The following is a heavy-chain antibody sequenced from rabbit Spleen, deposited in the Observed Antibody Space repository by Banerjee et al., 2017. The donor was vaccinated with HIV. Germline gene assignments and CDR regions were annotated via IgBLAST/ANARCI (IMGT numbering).Heavy chain of an antibody. CDR2: IYAAKGST. D-gene: IGHD4-1*01. V-gene: IGHV1S7*01. CDR1: GIDFTNYY. CDR3: ARDLAGVIGWNFAL. Sequence: QLTETGGGLVQPGGSLTLSCKASGIDFTNYYINWVRQAPGKGLEWIGIIYAAKGSTDYASWVNGRFTISSDNAQSTVDLQMNSLTAADTATYFCARDLAGVIGWNFALWGPGTLVTVS. J-gene: IGHJ4*01.